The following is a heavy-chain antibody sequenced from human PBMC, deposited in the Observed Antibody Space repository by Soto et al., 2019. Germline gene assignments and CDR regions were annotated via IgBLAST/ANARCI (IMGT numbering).Heavy chain of an antibody. Sequence: GESLKISCKGSGYSFTSYWISWVLQMPGKGLEWMGRIDPSDSYTNYSPSFQGHVTISADKSISTAYLQWSSLKASDTATYYCESSIAAAGNDAFDIWGQGTMVTVSS. CDR1: GYSFTSYW. V-gene: IGHV5-10-1*01. D-gene: IGHD6-13*01. CDR2: IDPSDSYT. CDR3: ESSIAAAGNDAFDI. J-gene: IGHJ3*02.